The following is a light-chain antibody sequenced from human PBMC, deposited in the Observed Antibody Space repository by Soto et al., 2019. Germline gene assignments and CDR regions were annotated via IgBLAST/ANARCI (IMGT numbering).Light chain of an antibody. CDR1: QSISSW. Sequence: DMQMTKSPSTLSASVGDRVTITSRARQSISSWLAGYQQRPGKAPKLLIYKPSSLESGVPSRFSGSGSGTEFTLTISSLQPDDFATYYCQQYNSYPLTFGGGTKVEIK. V-gene: IGKV1-5*03. J-gene: IGKJ4*01. CDR3: QQYNSYPLT. CDR2: KPS.